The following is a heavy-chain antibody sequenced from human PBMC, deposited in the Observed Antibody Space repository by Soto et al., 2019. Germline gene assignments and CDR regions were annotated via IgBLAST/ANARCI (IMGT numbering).Heavy chain of an antibody. V-gene: IGHV3-23*01. CDR1: GFTFNDYA. D-gene: IGHD3-10*01. J-gene: IGHJ4*02. CDR3: ARSPYGSHYFDY. Sequence: GGSLRLSCVVYGFTFNDYAMSWVRQTPGKGLEWVSAISGSGGTTFYADSVKGRFTISRDNSKNTLFLQMNSLRAEDTAVYYCARSPYGSHYFDYWGQGTLVTVSS. CDR2: ISGSGGTT.